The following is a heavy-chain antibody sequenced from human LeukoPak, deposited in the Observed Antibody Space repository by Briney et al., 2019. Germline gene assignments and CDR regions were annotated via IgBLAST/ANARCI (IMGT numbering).Heavy chain of an antibody. Sequence: GGSLRLSCAASGFTFSYYSMNCVRLAPGKGLDWVSYITSSSNMIYYADSVKGRFTISRDNAKNSLYLQMNSLRAEDTAVYYCSRVSHCCNSRCQPNNYQGVWGKRNTV. D-gene: IGHD2/OR15-2a*01. CDR1: GFTFSYYS. J-gene: IGHJ6*03. V-gene: IGHV3-48*04. CDR2: ITSSSNMI. CDR3: SRVSHCCNSRCQPNNYQGV.